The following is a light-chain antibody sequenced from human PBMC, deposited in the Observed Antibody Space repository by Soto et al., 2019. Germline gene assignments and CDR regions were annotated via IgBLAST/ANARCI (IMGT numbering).Light chain of an antibody. CDR2: GVT. Sequence: QSVLTQPPSASGSPGQSVTISCTGTSSDVGAYNHVSWYQQHPGKAPKLIIYGVTKRPSGVPDRFSGSKSGNTASLTVSGLQAEDEADYYCTSYAGSNNLIFGGGTKLTVL. J-gene: IGLJ2*01. CDR3: TSYAGSNNLI. V-gene: IGLV2-8*01. CDR1: SSDVGAYNH.